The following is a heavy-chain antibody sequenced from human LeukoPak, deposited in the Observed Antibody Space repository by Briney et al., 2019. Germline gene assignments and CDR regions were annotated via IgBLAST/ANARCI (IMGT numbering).Heavy chain of an antibody. CDR2: IIPIFGTA. CDR3: ARDQDSSGYYYVRGAFDI. V-gene: IGHV1-69*13. Sequence: ASVKVSCKASVGTFSSYAISWVRQAPGQGLEWMGGIIPIFGTANYAQKFQGRVTITADESTSTAYMELSSLRSEDTAVYYCARDQDSSGYYYVRGAFDIWGQGTMVTVSS. D-gene: IGHD3-22*01. J-gene: IGHJ3*02. CDR1: VGTFSSYA.